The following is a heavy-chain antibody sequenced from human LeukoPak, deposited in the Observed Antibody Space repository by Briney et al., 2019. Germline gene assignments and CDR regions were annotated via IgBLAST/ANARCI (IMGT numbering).Heavy chain of an antibody. Sequence: SETLSLTCAVYGGSFSGYYWSWIRQPPGKGLEWIGEINHSGSTNYNPSLKSRVTISVDTSKNQFSLKLSSVTAADTAVYYCARAVTTVTSFDYWGQGTLVTVSS. CDR2: INHSGST. J-gene: IGHJ4*02. D-gene: IGHD4-17*01. V-gene: IGHV4-34*01. CDR1: GGSFSGYY. CDR3: ARAVTTVTSFDY.